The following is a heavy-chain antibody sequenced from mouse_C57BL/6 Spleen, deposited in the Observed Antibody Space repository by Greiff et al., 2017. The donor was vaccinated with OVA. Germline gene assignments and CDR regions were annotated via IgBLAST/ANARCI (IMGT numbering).Heavy chain of an antibody. CDR1: GYTFTSYW. J-gene: IGHJ3*01. Sequence: QVQLQQPGAELVKPGASVKMSCTASGYTFTSYWITWVKQRPGQGLEWIGDIYPGSGSTNYNEKFKSKASLTVDTSSSTAYMQLSSLTSEDSAVYYCARGDYGSSFWFAYWGQGTLVTVSA. D-gene: IGHD1-1*01. CDR3: ARGDYGSSFWFAY. CDR2: IYPGSGST. V-gene: IGHV1-55*01.